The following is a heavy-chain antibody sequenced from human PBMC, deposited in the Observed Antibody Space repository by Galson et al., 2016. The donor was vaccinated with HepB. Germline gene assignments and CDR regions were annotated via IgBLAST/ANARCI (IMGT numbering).Heavy chain of an antibody. CDR1: GFTFGDYY. J-gene: IGHJ4*02. CDR3: ARWRGGYFDS. Sequence: SLRLSCAGSGFTFGDYYMSWIRQAPGKGLEWISYITTPDNTVYDVDSVKGRFTTSRDNAKRSLFLQMHSLRAEDTAAYYCARWRGGYFDSWGQGTLVTVSS. D-gene: IGHD2-15*01. CDR2: ITTPDNTV. V-gene: IGHV3-11*01.